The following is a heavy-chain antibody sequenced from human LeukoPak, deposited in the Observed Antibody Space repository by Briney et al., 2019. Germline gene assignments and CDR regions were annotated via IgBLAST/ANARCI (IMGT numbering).Heavy chain of an antibody. CDR2: IRSKAYGATT. CDR3: IRDSGSVAFDY. CDR1: AFTFGDYA. Sequence: GGSLRLSSTASAFTFGDYAMSWVRQAAGKGLEWVGFIRSKAYGATTEYAASVKGRFTISRDDSKSIAYLQMNSLKTEDTAVYYCIRDSGSVAFDYWRQGSLVTVSS. J-gene: IGHJ4*02. D-gene: IGHD3-10*01. V-gene: IGHV3-49*04.